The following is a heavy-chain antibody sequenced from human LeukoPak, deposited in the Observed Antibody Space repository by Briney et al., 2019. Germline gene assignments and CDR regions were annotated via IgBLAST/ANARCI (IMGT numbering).Heavy chain of an antibody. D-gene: IGHD3-22*01. CDR1: GFTLSSYA. CDR2: ISGGGGST. J-gene: IGHJ4*02. Sequence: GGSLRLSCAASGFTLSSYAMSWVRQAPGKGLEWVSAISGGGGSTYYADSVKGRFTISRDNSKNTLYLQMNSLRAEDTAVYYCAKGVYYDSSGADYWGQGTLVTVSA. V-gene: IGHV3-23*01. CDR3: AKGVYYDSSGADY.